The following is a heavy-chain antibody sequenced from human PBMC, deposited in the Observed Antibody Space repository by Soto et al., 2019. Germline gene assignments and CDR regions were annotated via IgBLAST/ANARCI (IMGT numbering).Heavy chain of an antibody. CDR3: ARVGRWLQVPDY. CDR2: IDYSGST. Sequence: NPSETLSLTCTVSRGSISSGDFYWSWIRQPPGKGPEWIGYIDYSGSTYYNPSLQSRVTISVDTSKNQFSLKLNSVTAADTAVYYCARVGRWLQVPDYWGQGTLVTVS. CDR1: RGSISSGDFY. J-gene: IGHJ4*02. V-gene: IGHV4-30-4*01. D-gene: IGHD5-12*01.